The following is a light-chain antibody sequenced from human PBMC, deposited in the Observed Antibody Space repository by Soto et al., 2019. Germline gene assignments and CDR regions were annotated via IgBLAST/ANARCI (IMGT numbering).Light chain of an antibody. CDR1: QSGSGN. V-gene: IGKV3-15*01. CDR2: GAS. J-gene: IGKJ4*01. CDR3: EQDNNWHPLP. Sequence: EIVMTQSPATLSVSPGERATLSSRASQSGSGNLAWYQQKPGQAPRLLIYGASTRATGIPARFSGSASGREFTLTLRSLQSEDFAVYYCEQDNNWHPLPFGGGTKVELK.